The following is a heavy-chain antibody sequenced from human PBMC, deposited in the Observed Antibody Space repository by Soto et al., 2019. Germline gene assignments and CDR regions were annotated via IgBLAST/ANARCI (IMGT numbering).Heavy chain of an antibody. V-gene: IGHV4-59*01. CDR2: IYYSGST. D-gene: IGHD3-16*01. CDR3: ARGYGGNFDY. CDR1: GGSISSYY. Sequence: QVQLQESGPGLVKPSETLSLTCTVPGGSISSYYWSWIRQPPGQGLEWIGYIYYSGSTNYNPTLKGRVTISVDTSKNQVSLKLSSVTAADTAVYYCARGYGGNFDYWGQGTLVTVSS. J-gene: IGHJ4*02.